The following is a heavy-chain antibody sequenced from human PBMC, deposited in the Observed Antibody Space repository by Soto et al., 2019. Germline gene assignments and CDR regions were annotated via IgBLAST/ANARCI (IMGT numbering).Heavy chain of an antibody. CDR3: TNLAPSHHGS. CDR1: GFTFNNAW. D-gene: IGHD3-3*02. CDR2: IKSRSDGGTT. Sequence: EVQLVESGGGLVKPGGSLRLSCAGSGFTFNNAWVNWVRQAPGKGLECVGRIKSRSDGGTTDYAAPVKGRFTISRDDSKNMVYLQMNSPKSEDTAVYYCTNLAPSHHGSWGQGTLVTVSS. J-gene: IGHJ5*02. V-gene: IGHV3-15*07.